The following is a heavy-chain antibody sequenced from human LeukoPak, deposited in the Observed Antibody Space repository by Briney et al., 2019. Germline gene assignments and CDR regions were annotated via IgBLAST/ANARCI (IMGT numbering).Heavy chain of an antibody. CDR1: GFTFSSYA. CDR2: ISYDGSNK. D-gene: IGHD2-21*02. V-gene: IGHV3-30-3*01. Sequence: GRSLRLSCAASGFTFSSYAMHWVRQAPGKGLEWVAVISYDGSNKYYADSVKGRFTISRDNSKHTLYLQMNSLRAEDTAVYYCARSDFWFDPWGQGTLVTVSS. CDR3: ARSDFWFDP. J-gene: IGHJ5*02.